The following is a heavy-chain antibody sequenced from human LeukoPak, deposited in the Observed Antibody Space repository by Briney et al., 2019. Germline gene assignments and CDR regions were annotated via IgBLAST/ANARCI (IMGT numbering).Heavy chain of an antibody. CDR1: GFTFSSYG. CDR3: AKRSSGWYEHWFDP. CDR2: ISGSGGST. V-gene: IGHV3-23*01. J-gene: IGHJ5*02. Sequence: GGSLRLSCAASGFTFSSYGMSWVRQAPGKGLEWVSAISGSGGSTYYADSVKGRFTISRDNSKNTLYLQMDGLRAEDTAVYYCAKRSSGWYEHWFDPWGQGTLVTVSS. D-gene: IGHD6-19*01.